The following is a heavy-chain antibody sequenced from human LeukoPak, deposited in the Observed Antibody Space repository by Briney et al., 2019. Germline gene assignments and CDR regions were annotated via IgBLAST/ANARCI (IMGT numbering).Heavy chain of an antibody. Sequence: PGRSLRLSCAASGFTFNNYDMNWVRQAPGKGLEWVAGISYDGRNKYYADSVKGRFTISRDNSKNTLNLQMNSLRTEDTAVYYCAKPRDIGSWAFDVWGQGTMVTVS. J-gene: IGHJ3*01. CDR2: ISYDGRNK. V-gene: IGHV3-30*18. CDR1: GFTFNNYD. D-gene: IGHD2-15*01. CDR3: AKPRDIGSWAFDV.